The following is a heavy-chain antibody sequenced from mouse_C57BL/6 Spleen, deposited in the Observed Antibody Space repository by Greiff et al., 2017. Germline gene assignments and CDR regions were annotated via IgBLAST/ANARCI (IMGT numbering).Heavy chain of an antibody. Sequence: VQLQQSGAELARPGASVKLSCKASGYTFTSYGISWVKQSTGQGLEWIGEIYPRSGNTYYNEKFKGKATLTADKSSSTAYMELRSLTSEDSAVYFCARPYYYGSSSSFAYWGQGTLVTVSA. CDR1: GYTFTSYG. V-gene: IGHV1-81*01. J-gene: IGHJ3*01. CDR3: ARPYYYGSSSSFAY. D-gene: IGHD1-1*01. CDR2: IYPRSGNT.